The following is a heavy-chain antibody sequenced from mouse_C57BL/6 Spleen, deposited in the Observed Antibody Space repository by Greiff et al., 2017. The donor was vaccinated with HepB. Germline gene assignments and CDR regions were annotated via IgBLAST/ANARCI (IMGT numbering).Heavy chain of an antibody. Sequence: VQLQQSGAELVRPGASVKLSCTASGFNIKDDYMHWVKQRPEQGLEWIGWIDPENGDTEYASKFQGKATITADTSSHTAYLQLSSLTSEDTAVYYFTVTVVAPRYFDVWGTGTTVTVSS. V-gene: IGHV14-4*01. J-gene: IGHJ1*03. CDR1: GFNIKDDY. CDR3: TVTVVAPRYFDV. CDR2: IDPENGDT. D-gene: IGHD1-1*01.